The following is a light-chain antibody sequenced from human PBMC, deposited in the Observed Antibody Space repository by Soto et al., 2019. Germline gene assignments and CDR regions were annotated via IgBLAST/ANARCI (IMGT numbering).Light chain of an antibody. V-gene: IGKV3-20*01. Sequence: ENVLTQSPGTLSLSPGERATLSCRASQSVSGSYLAWYQQKPGQAPRLLIYGASSSATGIPDMFSGSASGINFTLTTRSREREDVAEYHCQHYGHSPLTFGGGTKVEIK. CDR2: GAS. J-gene: IGKJ4*01. CDR3: QHYGHSPLT. CDR1: QSVSGSY.